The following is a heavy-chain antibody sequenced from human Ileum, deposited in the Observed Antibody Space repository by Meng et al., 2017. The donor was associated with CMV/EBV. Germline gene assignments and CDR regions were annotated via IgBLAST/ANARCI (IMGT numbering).Heavy chain of an antibody. CDR2: ISSSSSYI. V-gene: IGHV3-21*01. Sequence: GGSLRLSCAASGFTFSSYSMNWVRQAPGKGLEWVSSISSSSSYIYYADSVKGRFTISRDNAKNSLYLQMNSLRAEDTAVYYCARDRGRYSNGGDFVDYWGQGTLVTVSS. J-gene: IGHJ4*02. D-gene: IGHD5-18*01. CDR1: GFTFSSYS. CDR3: ARDRGRYSNGGDFVDY.